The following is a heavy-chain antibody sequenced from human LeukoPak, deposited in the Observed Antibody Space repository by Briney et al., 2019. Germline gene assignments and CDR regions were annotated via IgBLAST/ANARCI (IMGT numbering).Heavy chain of an antibody. V-gene: IGHV3-23*01. CDR3: TIGEHIVVVTAIGYYFDY. D-gene: IGHD2-21*02. Sequence: GGSLRLSCAASGFTFSNYGMSWVRQAPEKGLEWVSIITNSGGTYYADSVKGRFTISRDNSKNTLYLQMNSLRAEDTAVYYCTIGEHIVVVTAIGYYFDYWGQGTLVTVSS. J-gene: IGHJ4*02. CDR2: ITNSGGT. CDR1: GFTFSNYG.